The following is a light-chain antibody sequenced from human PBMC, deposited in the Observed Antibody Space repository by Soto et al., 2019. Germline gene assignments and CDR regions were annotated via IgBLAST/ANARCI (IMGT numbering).Light chain of an antibody. J-gene: IGKJ1*01. CDR3: QQYETFPRT. CDR1: QSIDNW. Sequence: DIQMTQSPSTLSASVGDRVTITCRASQSIDNWLAWYQQKPGKAPKLFIFKASTLEIGVPSRFSGTGSGTEFTLSISSLQPDDFATYFCQQYETFPRTFGQGTKVEFK. V-gene: IGKV1-5*03. CDR2: KAS.